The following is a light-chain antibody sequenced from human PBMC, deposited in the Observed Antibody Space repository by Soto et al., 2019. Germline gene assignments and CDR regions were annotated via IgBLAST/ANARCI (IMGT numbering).Light chain of an antibody. Sequence: DIVLTQSPGTLSFSPGERATLSCRASQSVGSYLAWYQQKPGQAPRLLIYGASSMDPGIPDRFSGSGSGTDFTLTISRLQPEDFALYYCQQYCSSPVTFGQGTKVEIK. V-gene: IGKV3-20*01. CDR2: GAS. CDR1: QSVGSY. CDR3: QQYCSSPVT. J-gene: IGKJ1*01.